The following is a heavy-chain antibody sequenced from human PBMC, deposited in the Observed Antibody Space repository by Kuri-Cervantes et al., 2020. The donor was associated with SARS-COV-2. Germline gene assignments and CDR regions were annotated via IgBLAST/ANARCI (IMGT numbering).Heavy chain of an antibody. Sequence: LSLTCAASGFTFSSYSMNWVRQAPGKGLEWAALIQHDGNNKYYADSVKGRFTISRDNSKNTLYLQMNSLRAEDTAVYYCAKPYYDFWSGHFPSWFDPWGQGTLVTVSS. CDR3: AKPYYDFWSGHFPSWFDP. CDR1: GFTFSSYS. D-gene: IGHD3-3*01. J-gene: IGHJ5*02. V-gene: IGHV3-30*18. CDR2: IQHDGNNK.